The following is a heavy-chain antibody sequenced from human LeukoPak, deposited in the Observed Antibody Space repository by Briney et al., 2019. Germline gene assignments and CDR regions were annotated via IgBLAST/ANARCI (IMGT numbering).Heavy chain of an antibody. D-gene: IGHD2-15*01. V-gene: IGHV3-7*03. CDR1: GFTFSGYW. Sequence: GGSLRLSCAASGFTFSGYWMSWVRQAPGKGLEWVASIKSDGSEKYYVDSVRGRFTISRDNAKNSLYLQMNSLRAGDAAVYYCAKAPVTTCSGAYCYPFDYWSQGTLVTVSS. CDR3: AKAPVTTCSGAYCYPFDY. J-gene: IGHJ4*02. CDR2: IKSDGSEK.